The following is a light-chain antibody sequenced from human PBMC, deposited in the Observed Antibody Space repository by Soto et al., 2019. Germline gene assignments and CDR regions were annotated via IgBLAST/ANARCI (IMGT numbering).Light chain of an antibody. Sequence: LRESPSLLPASVGDGVAITCRASQGINSHLAWYQQKPGTPPKLLIYAASTSQSGVPSRFSGSGSGTDFTLTISSLQPEDFVTYYCQQLESYPSTFGGGTKVDIK. CDR3: QQLESYPST. CDR1: QGINSH. J-gene: IGKJ4*01. V-gene: IGKV1-9*01. CDR2: AAS.